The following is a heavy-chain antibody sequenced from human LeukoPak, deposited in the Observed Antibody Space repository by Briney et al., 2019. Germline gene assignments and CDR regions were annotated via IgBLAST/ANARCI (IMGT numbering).Heavy chain of an antibody. CDR2: IHYSGST. CDR3: ARNYDFWSGYLDY. CDR1: GGSISNYY. D-gene: IGHD3-3*01. V-gene: IGHV4-59*01. J-gene: IGHJ4*02. Sequence: PSETLSLTCTVSGGSISNYYWSWIRQPPGKGLEWIGYIHYSGSTNNNASLKSRVTISVDTSKNQFSLKLTSVTAADTAVYYCARNYDFWSGYLDYWGQGTLVTVSS.